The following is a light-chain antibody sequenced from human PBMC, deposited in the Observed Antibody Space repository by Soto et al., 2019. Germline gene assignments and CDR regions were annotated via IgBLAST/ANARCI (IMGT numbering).Light chain of an antibody. V-gene: IGKV1-5*01. CDR3: QQYNDYSWT. CDR2: SAS. CDR1: RSISIF. J-gene: IGKJ1*01. Sequence: DIQMTQSPFSLSASVGDRVPITCRASRSISIFLNWYQQKPGGAPKLLIYSASTLQIGVPSRFSGSGSGTELTITISSLQPDDVAIYYCQQYNDYSWTVGQGTKGDI.